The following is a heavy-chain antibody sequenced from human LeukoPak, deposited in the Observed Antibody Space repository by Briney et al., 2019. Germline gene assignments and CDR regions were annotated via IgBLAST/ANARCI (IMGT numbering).Heavy chain of an antibody. CDR2: IYYRGST. CDR3: ARDRRYYDFWSGYYTFDAFDI. J-gene: IGHJ3*02. Sequence: AETLSLTCTVSGGSISSHYWSWIRQPPGKGLEWLGYIYYRGSTNYNPSLKSRVTISVDTSKNQFSLKLSSVTAADTAVYYCARDRRYYDFWSGYYTFDAFDIWGQGTMVTVSS. D-gene: IGHD3-3*01. CDR1: GGSISSHY. V-gene: IGHV4-59*11.